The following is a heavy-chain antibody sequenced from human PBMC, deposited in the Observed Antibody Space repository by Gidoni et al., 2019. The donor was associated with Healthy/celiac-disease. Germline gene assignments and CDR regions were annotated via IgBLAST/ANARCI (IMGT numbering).Heavy chain of an antibody. D-gene: IGHD3-22*01. CDR2: IKSKTDDGTT. CDR1: GSPVRTHW. J-gene: IGHJ3*02. Sequence: EVQLVESGGGLVKPGGSLSLPFPALGSPVRTHWLSWVRKAPGKGLEWVGRIKSKTDDGTTDYAAPVKGRFTISRDDSKNTLYLQMNSLKTEDTAVYYCTTDRLLYDSSGDAFDIWGQGTMVTVSS. CDR3: TTDRLLYDSSGDAFDI. V-gene: IGHV3-15*01.